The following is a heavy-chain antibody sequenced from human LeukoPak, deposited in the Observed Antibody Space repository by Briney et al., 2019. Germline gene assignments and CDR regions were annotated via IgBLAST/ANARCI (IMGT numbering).Heavy chain of an antibody. CDR1: GYTFTSYG. V-gene: IGHV1-18*01. Sequence: ASVKVSCKASGYTFTSYGISWVRQAPGQGLEWMGWISAYNGNTNYAQKLQGRVTMITDTSTSTAYMELRSLRSDDTAVYYCAGDTFLEWLLSSGYYYMDVWGKGTTVTVSS. J-gene: IGHJ6*03. D-gene: IGHD3-3*01. CDR3: AGDTFLEWLLSSGYYYMDV. CDR2: ISAYNGNT.